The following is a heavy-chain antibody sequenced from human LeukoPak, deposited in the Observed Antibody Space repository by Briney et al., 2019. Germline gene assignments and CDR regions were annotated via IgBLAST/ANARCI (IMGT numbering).Heavy chain of an antibody. Sequence: SVKVSCKASGGTFSSYAISWVRQAPGQGLEWLGAIIPVFGSPNYAQKFQDRLTIIADESTSTVYMELSSLRSNDTAVFYCATGSHGGGDFWGQGTLVTVSS. CDR3: ATGSHGGGDF. D-gene: IGHD3-16*01. CDR2: IIPVFGSP. V-gene: IGHV1-69*13. CDR1: GGTFSSYA. J-gene: IGHJ4*02.